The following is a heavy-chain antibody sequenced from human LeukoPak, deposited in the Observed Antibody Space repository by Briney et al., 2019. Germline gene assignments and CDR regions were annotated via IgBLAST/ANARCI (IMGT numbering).Heavy chain of an antibody. CDR2: IYSGGST. V-gene: IGHV3-66*01. D-gene: IGHD3-10*01. J-gene: IGHJ6*02. CDR1: GFTVSSNY. Sequence: PGRSLRLSCAASGFTVSSNYMSWVRQAPGKGLEWVSVIYSGGSTYYADSVKGRFTISRDNSKNTLYLQMNSLRAEDTAVYYCARDLWFGEWVSGMDVWGQGTTVTVSS. CDR3: ARDLWFGEWVSGMDV.